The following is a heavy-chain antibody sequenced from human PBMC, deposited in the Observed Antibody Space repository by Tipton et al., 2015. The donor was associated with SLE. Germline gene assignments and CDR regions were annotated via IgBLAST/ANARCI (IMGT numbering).Heavy chain of an antibody. CDR1: GGSLSSSGFY. D-gene: IGHD6-13*01. CDR2: IYYSGST. CDR3: ARWRRGSRTYGFTFDV. V-gene: IGHV4-39*06. Sequence: TLSLTCTVSGGSLSSSGFYWGWFRPPPRMGREGIGTIYYSGSTYYNPSLKRRVTTSVDTSKNQFTLKILSVTAADTAMYYCARWRRGSRTYGFTFDVWGQGTMVTASS. J-gene: IGHJ3*01.